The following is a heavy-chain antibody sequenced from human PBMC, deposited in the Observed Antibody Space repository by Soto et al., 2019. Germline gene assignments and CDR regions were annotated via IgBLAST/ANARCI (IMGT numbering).Heavy chain of an antibody. Sequence: GILRIPCARSGCRFNDSPVNGVRQAPGQGLEWVANINRRATWTNYVDSVRARFSTSRDSTGNSLYLNMDSLRVEDTSTYYCVRGTPTPGLDIWGHGTTVTLYS. V-gene: IGHV3-7*03. CDR2: INRRATWT. CDR1: GCRFNDSP. J-gene: IGHJ6*01. CDR3: VRGTPTPGLDI. D-gene: IGHD1-1*01.